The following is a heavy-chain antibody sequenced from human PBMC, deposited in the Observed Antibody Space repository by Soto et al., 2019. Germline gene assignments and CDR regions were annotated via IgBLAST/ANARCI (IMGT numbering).Heavy chain of an antibody. Sequence: QVQLQESGPGLVKPSETLSLTCTVSGGSISSYYWSWIRQPPGKGLEWFWYIYYSGSTNYTPSLKSRVTISVDTSKNQFSLKLSSVTAADTAVYYCARHTLKGRGDFDYWGQGTLVTVSS. CDR3: ARHTLKGRGDFDY. D-gene: IGHD3-10*01. J-gene: IGHJ4*02. CDR2: IYYSGST. CDR1: GGSISSYY. V-gene: IGHV4-59*08.